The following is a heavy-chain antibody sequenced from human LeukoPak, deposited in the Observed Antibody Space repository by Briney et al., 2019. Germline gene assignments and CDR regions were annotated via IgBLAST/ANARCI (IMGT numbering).Heavy chain of an antibody. J-gene: IGHJ3*02. CDR2: IRAYNGNT. D-gene: IGHD2-2*01. CDR1: GYTFTSYG. CDR3: ARDSYCSSTSCPFGAFDI. Sequence: GASVKVSCKASGYTFTSYGISWVRQAPGQGLEWMGWIRAYNGNTNYAQKLQGRVTMTTDTSTSTAYMELRSLRSDDTAVYYCARDSYCSSTSCPFGAFDIWGQGTMVTVSS. V-gene: IGHV1-18*01.